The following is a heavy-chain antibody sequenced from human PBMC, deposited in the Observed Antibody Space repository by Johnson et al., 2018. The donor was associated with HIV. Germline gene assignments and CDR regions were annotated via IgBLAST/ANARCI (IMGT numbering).Heavy chain of an antibody. Sequence: MMLVESGGGVVRPGGSLRLSCAASGFTFDDYGMSWVRQAPGKGLEWVSGINWNGGSTGYADSVKGRFTISRDNAKNSLYLQMNSLRAEDTALYYCARDGAARPRNDAVDIWGQGTRVTVSS. CDR2: INWNGGST. J-gene: IGHJ3*02. CDR3: ARDGAARPRNDAVDI. V-gene: IGHV3-20*04. CDR1: GFTFDDYG. D-gene: IGHD6-6*01.